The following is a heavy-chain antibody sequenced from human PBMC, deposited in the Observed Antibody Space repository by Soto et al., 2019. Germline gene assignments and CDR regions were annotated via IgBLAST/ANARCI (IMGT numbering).Heavy chain of an antibody. J-gene: IGHJ4*02. Sequence: SETLSLTCTVSGGSISSYYWSWIRQPPGKGLEWIGYIYYSGSTNYNPSLKSRVTISRDNAKNSLYLQMNSLRAEDTAVYYCARVRSGYDKLSLDYWGQGTLVTVSS. CDR2: IYYSGST. CDR1: GGSISSYY. V-gene: IGHV4-59*12. CDR3: ARVRSGYDKLSLDY. D-gene: IGHD5-12*01.